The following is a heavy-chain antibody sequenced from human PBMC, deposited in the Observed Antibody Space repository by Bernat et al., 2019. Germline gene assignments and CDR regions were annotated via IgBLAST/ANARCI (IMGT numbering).Heavy chain of an antibody. CDR1: GYTFTSYA. J-gene: IGHJ4*02. CDR3: ARVGGYDGDYLDY. Sequence: QVQLVQSGAEVKKPGASVKVSCKASGYTFTSYAMHWVRQAPGQRLEWMGWINAGNGNTKYSQKFQGRVTITRDTSASTAYMELSSLRSEDTAVYYCARVGGYDGDYLDYWGQGTLVTVSS. D-gene: IGHD3-3*01. CDR2: INAGNGNT. V-gene: IGHV1-3*01.